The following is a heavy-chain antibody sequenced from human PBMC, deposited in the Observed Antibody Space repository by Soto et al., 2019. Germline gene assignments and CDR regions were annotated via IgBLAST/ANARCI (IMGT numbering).Heavy chain of an antibody. CDR2: IYYSGIT. D-gene: IGHD2-8*02. CDR3: ARGGGVYYFDY. CDR1: GGSISSSSYY. Sequence: SETLSLTCTASGGSISSSSYYWGWIRQPPGKGLEWIGYIYYSGITDYNPSLKSRVTISVDTSKSQFSLKLSSVTAADTAVYYCARGGGVYYFDYWGQGTLVTVSS. J-gene: IGHJ4*02. V-gene: IGHV4-61*05.